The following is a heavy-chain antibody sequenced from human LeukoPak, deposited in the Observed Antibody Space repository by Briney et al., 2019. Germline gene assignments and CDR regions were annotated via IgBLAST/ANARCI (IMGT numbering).Heavy chain of an antibody. Sequence: SGGPLRLSCAASGFTFSSYAMSWVRQAPGKGLEWVSGISGSGGSTYYADSVKGRFTISRDNSKNTLYLQMNSLRAEDTAVYYCAKDRAGDYPPGYFDLWGRGTLVTVSS. J-gene: IGHJ2*01. CDR2: ISGSGGST. D-gene: IGHD4-17*01. V-gene: IGHV3-23*01. CDR1: GFTFSSYA. CDR3: AKDRAGDYPPGYFDL.